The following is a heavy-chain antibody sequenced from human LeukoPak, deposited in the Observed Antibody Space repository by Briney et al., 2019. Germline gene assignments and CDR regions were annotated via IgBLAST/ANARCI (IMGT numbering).Heavy chain of an antibody. D-gene: IGHD1-14*01. Sequence: GASVKVSCKASGYTFTGYYMHWVRQAPGKGLGWMGGFDPEDGETIYAQKFQGRVTMTEDTSTDTAYMELSRLRSEDTAVYYCSTFSPINHQFDYWGQGTLVTVSS. J-gene: IGHJ4*02. CDR3: STFSPINHQFDY. CDR2: FDPEDGET. CDR1: GYTFTGYY. V-gene: IGHV1-24*01.